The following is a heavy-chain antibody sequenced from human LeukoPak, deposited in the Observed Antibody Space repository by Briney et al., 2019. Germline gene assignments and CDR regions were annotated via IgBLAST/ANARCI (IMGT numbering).Heavy chain of an antibody. CDR1: GGTFSSYA. CDR3: ARDGGAAAGTFDY. Sequence: SVKVSCKASGGTFSSYAISWVRQAPGQGLEWMGGIIPIFGTANYAQKFQGRVTITADESTSTAYMELSSLRSEDTAVYYCARDGGAAAGTFDYWGQGTLVTVSP. J-gene: IGHJ4*02. D-gene: IGHD6-13*01. CDR2: IIPIFGTA. V-gene: IGHV1-69*13.